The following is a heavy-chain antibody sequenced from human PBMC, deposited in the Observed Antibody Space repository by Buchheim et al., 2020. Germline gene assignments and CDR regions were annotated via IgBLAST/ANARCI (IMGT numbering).Heavy chain of an antibody. CDR2: TYYSGST. J-gene: IGHJ6*02. V-gene: IGHV4-39*01. CDR3: ARQYYYDSSGYSYYYYYGMDV. D-gene: IGHD3-22*01. Sequence: QLQLQESGPGLVKPSETLSLTCTVSGGSISSSSYYWGWIRQPPGKGLEWIGSTYYSGSTYYNPYLKSRVTISVDTSKNQLSLKLSSVTAADTAVYYCARQYYYDSSGYSYYYYYGMDVWGQGTT. CDR1: GGSISSSSYY.